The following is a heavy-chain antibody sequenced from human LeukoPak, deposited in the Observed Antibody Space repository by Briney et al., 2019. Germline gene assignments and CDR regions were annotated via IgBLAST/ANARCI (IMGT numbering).Heavy chain of an antibody. J-gene: IGHJ4*02. V-gene: IGHV1-18*01. CDR1: GYTFTSYG. Sequence: GASVKVSCKASGYTFTSYGISWVRQAPGQGLEWMGWISAYNGNTNYAQKLQGRVTMTTDTSTSTAYMELRSLRSDDTAVYYCARVGRYYVWGSYRYFDYWGQGTLVTVSS. CDR3: ARVGRYYVWGSYRYFDY. CDR2: ISAYNGNT. D-gene: IGHD3-16*02.